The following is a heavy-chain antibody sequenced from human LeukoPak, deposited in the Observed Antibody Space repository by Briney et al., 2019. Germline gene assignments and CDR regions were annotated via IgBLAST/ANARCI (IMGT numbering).Heavy chain of an antibody. CDR2: IYYSGST. V-gene: IGHV4-59*08. J-gene: IGHJ4*02. CDR3: ASISGYYYFDY. D-gene: IGHD3-22*01. Sequence: SETLSLTCTVSGGSISSYYWSWIRQPPGKGLEWIGYIYYSGSTNYNPSLKSRVTISADTSKNQFSLKLSSVTAADTAVYYCASISGYYYFDYWGQGTLVTVSS. CDR1: GGSISSYY.